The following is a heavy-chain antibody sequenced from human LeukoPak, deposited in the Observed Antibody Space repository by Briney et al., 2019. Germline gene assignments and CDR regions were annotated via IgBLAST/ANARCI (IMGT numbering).Heavy chain of an antibody. CDR1: GGSISSYY. CDR3: ARGSSSWRPYYMDV. V-gene: IGHV4-59*01. D-gene: IGHD6-13*01. J-gene: IGHJ6*03. Sequence: SETLSLTCTVSGGSISSYYWSWIRQPPGKGLVWSGYIYYSGSNNYNPALTSRVTIAVGTSKNQCSLELSSVAAADTAVYYCARGSSSWRPYYMDVGGEGTTVTVSS. CDR2: IYYSGSN.